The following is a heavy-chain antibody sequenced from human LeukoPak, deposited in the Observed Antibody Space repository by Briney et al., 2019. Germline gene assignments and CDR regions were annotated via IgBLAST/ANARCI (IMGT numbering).Heavy chain of an antibody. CDR2: INPNSGGT. CDR1: GYTFTGYY. D-gene: IGHD3-10*01. J-gene: IGHJ4*02. V-gene: IGHV1-2*02. Sequence: ASVKVSCKASGYTFTGYYMHWVRQAPGQGLEWMGCINPNSGGTNYAQKFQGRVTMTRDTSISTAYMELSRLRSDDTAVYYCARGITMVRGNLDYWGQGTLVTVSS. CDR3: ARGITMVRGNLDY.